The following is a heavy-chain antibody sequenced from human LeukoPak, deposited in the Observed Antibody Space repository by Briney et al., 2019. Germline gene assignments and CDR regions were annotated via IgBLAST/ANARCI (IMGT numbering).Heavy chain of an antibody. V-gene: IGHV3-74*01. CDR2: INSDGSST. CDR1: GFTLSSYW. Sequence: PGGSLRLSCAASGFTLSSYWMHWVRQAPGKGLVWVSRINSDGSSTSYADSVKGRFTISRDNAKNTLYLQMNSLRAEDTAVYYCARGYSSGWVDYWGQGTLVTVSS. CDR3: ARGYSSGWVDY. J-gene: IGHJ4*02. D-gene: IGHD6-19*01.